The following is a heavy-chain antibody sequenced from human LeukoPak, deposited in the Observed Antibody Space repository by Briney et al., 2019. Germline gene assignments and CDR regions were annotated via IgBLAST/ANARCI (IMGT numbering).Heavy chain of an antibody. CDR3: ARGRTYYDFWSGQTDAFDI. CDR2: MNPNSGNT. D-gene: IGHD3-3*01. V-gene: IGHV1-8*03. CDR1: GYTFTSYD. Sequence: ASVKVSCKASGYTFTSYDINWVRQATGQGLEWMGWMNPNSGNTGYAQKFQGRVTITRNTSISTAYMELSSLRSEDTAVYYCARGRTYYDFWSGQTDAFDIWGQGTMVTVSS. J-gene: IGHJ3*02.